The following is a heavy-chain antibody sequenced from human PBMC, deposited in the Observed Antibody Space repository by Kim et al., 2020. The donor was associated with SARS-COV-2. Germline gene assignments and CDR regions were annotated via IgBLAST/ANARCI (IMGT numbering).Heavy chain of an antibody. CDR1: GFTFSNYA. CDR2: ISYDVNTK. CDR3: AGNYF. V-gene: IGHV3-30-3*01. J-gene: IGHJ4*02. D-gene: IGHD3-10*01. Sequence: GGSLRLSCEVSGFTFSNYAMCWVRQAPGKGLEWVAIISYDVNTKQYAGSVKGRFTISRDNSKNTLYLNMNSLRDEDTAVYYCAGNYFWGQGTLVTVAS.